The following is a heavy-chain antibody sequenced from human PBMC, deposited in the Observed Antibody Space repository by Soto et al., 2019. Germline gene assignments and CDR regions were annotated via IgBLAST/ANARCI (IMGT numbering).Heavy chain of an antibody. D-gene: IGHD4-17*01. CDR1: GGSISSYY. CDR3: ARAGGDYGDYGLFFQH. J-gene: IGHJ1*01. V-gene: IGHV4-59*01. Sequence: SETLSLTCTVCGGSISSYYWSWIRQPPGKGLEWIGYIYYSGSTNYNPSLKSRVTISVDTSKNQFSLKLSSVTAADTAVYYCARAGGDYGDYGLFFQHWGQGTLVTVSS. CDR2: IYYSGST.